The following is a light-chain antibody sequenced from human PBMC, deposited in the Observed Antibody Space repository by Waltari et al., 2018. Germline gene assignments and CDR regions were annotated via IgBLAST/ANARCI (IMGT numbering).Light chain of an antibody. CDR2: GAS. CDR1: QSVSSN. CDR3: QQYNNWPPRTT. V-gene: IGKV3-15*01. J-gene: IGKJ2*01. Sequence: EIVMTQSPATLSVYPGERATLSGRASQSVSSNLAWYQQKPGQAPRLLIYGASTRATGIPARFSGSGSGTEFTLTISSLQSEDFAVYYCQQYNNWPPRTTFGQGTKLEIK.